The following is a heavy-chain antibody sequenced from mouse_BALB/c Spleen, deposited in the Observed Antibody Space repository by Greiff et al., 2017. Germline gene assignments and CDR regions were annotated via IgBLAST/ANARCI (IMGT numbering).Heavy chain of an antibody. CDR3: ARGDYYGYVGDY. CDR1: GFNIKDTY. CDR2: IDPANGNT. V-gene: IGHV14-3*02. J-gene: IGHJ2*01. Sequence: EVQLQQSGAELVKPGASVKLSCTASGFNIKDTYMHWVKQRPEQGLEWIGRIDPANGNTKYDPKFQGKATITADTSSNTAYLQLSSLTSEDTAVYYCARGDYYGYVGDYWGQGTTLTVSS. D-gene: IGHD1-2*01.